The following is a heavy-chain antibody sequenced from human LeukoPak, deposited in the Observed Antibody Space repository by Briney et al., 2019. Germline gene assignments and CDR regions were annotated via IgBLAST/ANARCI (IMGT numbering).Heavy chain of an antibody. D-gene: IGHD6-13*01. V-gene: IGHV4-59*01. J-gene: IGHJ4*02. Sequence: SETLSLTCTVSGGSISSYYWSWIRQPPGKGLEWIGYIYYSGGTNYNPSLKSRVTISVDTSKNQFSLKLSSVTAADTAVYYCARGALSSSWYSYWGQGTLVTVSS. CDR2: IYYSGGT. CDR1: GGSISSYY. CDR3: ARGALSSSWYSY.